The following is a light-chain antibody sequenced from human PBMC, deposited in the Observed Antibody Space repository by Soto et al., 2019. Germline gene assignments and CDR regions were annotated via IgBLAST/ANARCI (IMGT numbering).Light chain of an antibody. J-gene: IGKJ1*01. Sequence: IHMTQSPSTLSASVSDRVVITFRASQSITTWLAWYQQKPAKAPKLLIYDASSLESGVPSRFSGGGSGTEFTLTISSLQPDDFATYYCQQYNDYWTFGQGTKVDIK. CDR3: QQYNDYWT. CDR2: DAS. V-gene: IGKV1-5*01. CDR1: QSITTW.